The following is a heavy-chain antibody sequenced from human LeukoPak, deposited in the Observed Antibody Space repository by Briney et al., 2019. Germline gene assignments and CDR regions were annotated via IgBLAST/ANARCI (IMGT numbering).Heavy chain of an antibody. D-gene: IGHD5-18*01. V-gene: IGHV4-59*11. CDR2: IYDSVRT. CDR3: ATIRRGSIYGYFDF. CDR1: GGSISSHY. J-gene: IGHJ4*02. Sequence: KSSETLSLTCTVPGGSISSHYWSWIRQPPGKGLEWIGYIYDSVRTKDNPSLESRVTLSADTSKNQFPLRLSSVTAADTAVYYCATIRRGSIYGYFDFWGQGILVTISS.